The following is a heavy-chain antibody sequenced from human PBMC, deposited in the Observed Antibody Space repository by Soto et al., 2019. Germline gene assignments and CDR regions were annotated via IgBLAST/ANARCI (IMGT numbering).Heavy chain of an antibody. V-gene: IGHV1-69*01. CDR3: AREGVGLGYCSAGICNWYFDL. CDR2: IIPILGTL. CDR1: GGTFRSYG. J-gene: IGHJ2*01. D-gene: IGHD2-15*01. Sequence: VQLVQSGAEVKRPGSSVKVSCKASGGTFRSYGINWVRQAPGQGLEWMGGIIPILGTLNSAQKFQGRVTITADESTSTVYMELSSLRPEDTAVYYCAREGVGLGYCSAGICNWYFDLWGRGPLVTASS.